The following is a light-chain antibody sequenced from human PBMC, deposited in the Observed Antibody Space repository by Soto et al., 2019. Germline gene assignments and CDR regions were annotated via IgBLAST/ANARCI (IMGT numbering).Light chain of an antibody. V-gene: IGLV2-23*02. CDR1: SSDVGSYNV. CDR2: DVT. CDR3: CSYAGSSTYV. J-gene: IGLJ1*01. Sequence: QSALTQPASVSGSPGQSITISCTGTSSDVGSYNVVSWYQHHPGKAPKLMIYDVTKRPSGVSNRFSGSKSGNTASLTISVLQAEDEADYCCCSYAGSSTYVFGTGTKVTVL.